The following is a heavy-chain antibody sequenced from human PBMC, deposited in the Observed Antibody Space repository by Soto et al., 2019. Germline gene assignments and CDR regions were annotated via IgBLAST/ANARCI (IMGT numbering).Heavy chain of an antibody. Sequence: QVQLQESGPGLVKSSETLSLICFVSGEALGSGQSYWNWIRQAPGKGLEWIGQTFVTGATKYNASLKSRVTMSVDPSKSQISLTLTSVTAADSATYFCARGRSDSAGSSFGRRMDVWGQGTTVTVSS. CDR1: GEALGSGQSY. CDR2: TFVTGAT. CDR3: ARGRSDSAGSSFGRRMDV. V-gene: IGHV4-61*01. J-gene: IGHJ6*02. D-gene: IGHD3-10*01.